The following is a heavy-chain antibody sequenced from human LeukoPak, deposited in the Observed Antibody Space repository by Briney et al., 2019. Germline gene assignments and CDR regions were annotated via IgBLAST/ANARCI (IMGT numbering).Heavy chain of an antibody. CDR1: GFTFRKNR. V-gene: IGHV3-21*01. CDR3: ARGLTIFVGYFDY. Sequence: GGSLRLSCAASGFTFRKNRMHWVRQTPGKGLEWVASISSSSAYIFYGDSLRGRFTISRDNSKNTLYLQMNSLRAEDTAVYYCARGLTIFVGYFDYWGQGTLVTVSS. CDR2: ISSSSAYI. D-gene: IGHD3-3*01. J-gene: IGHJ4*02.